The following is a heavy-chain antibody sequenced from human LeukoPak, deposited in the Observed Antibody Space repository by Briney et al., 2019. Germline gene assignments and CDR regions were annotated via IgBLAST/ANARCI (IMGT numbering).Heavy chain of an antibody. J-gene: IGHJ6*03. D-gene: IGHD5-12*01. V-gene: IGHV3-30*18. Sequence: GGSLRLSCAASGFTFSTYGIHWVRQAPGKGLEWLAVISYDGSTKYYADSVKGRFTISRDNSKSTLYLQMNNLRSEDTAMYYCAKDLAYRDIGMASVLYMDVWGKGTTVTVSS. CDR2: ISYDGSTK. CDR3: AKDLAYRDIGMASVLYMDV. CDR1: GFTFSTYG.